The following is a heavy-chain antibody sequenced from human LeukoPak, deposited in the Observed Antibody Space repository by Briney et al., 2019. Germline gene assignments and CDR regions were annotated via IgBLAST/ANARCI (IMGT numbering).Heavy chain of an antibody. V-gene: IGHV3-7*01. Sequence: GGSLRLSCAASGFSLSNYWMSWVRQAPGKGLEWVANIRQRGSDKYYVDSVKGRFTISRDNAENSLYLQVNSLRAEDTAVYYCARGRYGGNSYYFDYWGQGTLVTVSS. J-gene: IGHJ4*02. CDR3: ARGRYGGNSYYFDY. D-gene: IGHD4-23*01. CDR1: GFSLSNYW. CDR2: IRQRGSDK.